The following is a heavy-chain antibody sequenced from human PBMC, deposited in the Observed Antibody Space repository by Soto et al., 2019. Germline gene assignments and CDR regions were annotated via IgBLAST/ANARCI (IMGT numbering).Heavy chain of an antibody. J-gene: IGHJ4*02. CDR3: AKAYDFWSGRSPIDY. CDR1: GFTFSSYG. D-gene: IGHD3-3*01. V-gene: IGHV3-30*18. CDR2: ISYDGSNK. Sequence: QVQLVESGGGVVQPGRSLRLSCAASGFTFSSYGMHWVRQAPGKGLEWVAVISYDGSNKYYADSVKGRFTISRDNSKNTLYLQMNSLRAGDTAVYYCAKAYDFWSGRSPIDYWGQGTLVTVSS.